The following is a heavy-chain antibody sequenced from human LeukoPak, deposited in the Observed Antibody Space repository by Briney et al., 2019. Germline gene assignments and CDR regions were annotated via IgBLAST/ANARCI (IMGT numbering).Heavy chain of an antibody. J-gene: IGHJ4*02. CDR1: GFNFDRHT. D-gene: IGHD3-10*02. Sequence: GGSLRLSCATSGFNFDRHTIHWVRQAPGKGLEWVSLAGWAGGTTYYSDSVRGRFTISRDSGKNSVYLQMNSLTTDDTAFYFCAKELDTMFFDYWGQGALVTVSS. V-gene: IGHV3-43*01. CDR2: AGWAGGTT. CDR3: AKELDTMFFDY.